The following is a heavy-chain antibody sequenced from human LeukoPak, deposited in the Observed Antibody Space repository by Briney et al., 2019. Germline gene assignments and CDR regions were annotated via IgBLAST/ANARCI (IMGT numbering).Heavy chain of an antibody. CDR3: ARLYYDSSGCYYYYYYYYMDV. V-gene: IGHV4-39*01. CDR1: GGSISSSSYY. Sequence: PSETLSLTCTVSGGSISSSSYYWGWIRQPPGKGLEWIGSIYYSGSTYYNPSLKSRVTISVDTSKNQFSLKLSSVTAADTAVYYCARLYYDSSGCYYYYYYYYMDVWGKGTTVTVSS. CDR2: IYYSGST. J-gene: IGHJ6*03. D-gene: IGHD3-22*01.